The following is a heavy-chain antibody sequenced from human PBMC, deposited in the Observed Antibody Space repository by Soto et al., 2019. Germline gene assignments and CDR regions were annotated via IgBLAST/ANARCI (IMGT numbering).Heavy chain of an antibody. CDR2: ISGSGGST. V-gene: IGHV3-23*01. CDR1: GFTFSSYA. D-gene: IGHD3-16*01. CDR3: AKVDYEGTGFHYGMDV. Sequence: HPGGSLRLSCAASGFTFSSYAMSWVRQAPGKGLEWVSAISGSGGSTYYADSVKGRFTISRDNSKNTLYLQMNSLRAEDTAVYYCAKVDYEGTGFHYGMDVWGQGTTVTVSS. J-gene: IGHJ6*02.